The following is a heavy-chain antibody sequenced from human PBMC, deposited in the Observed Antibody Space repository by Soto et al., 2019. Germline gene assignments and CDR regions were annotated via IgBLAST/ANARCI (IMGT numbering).Heavy chain of an antibody. CDR3: ARQAAVAGAYSYYYGMDV. V-gene: IGHV5-51*01. CDR1: GYSFTSYW. Sequence: GESLKISCKGSGYSFTSYWIGWVRQMPGKGLEWMGIIYPGDSDTRYSPSFQGQVTISADKSIGTAYLQWSSLKASDTAMYYCARQAAVAGAYSYYYGMDVWGQGTTVTVSS. D-gene: IGHD6-19*01. J-gene: IGHJ6*02. CDR2: IYPGDSDT.